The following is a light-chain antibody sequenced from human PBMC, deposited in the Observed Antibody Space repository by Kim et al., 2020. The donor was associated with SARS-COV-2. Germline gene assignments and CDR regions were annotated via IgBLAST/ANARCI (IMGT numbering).Light chain of an antibody. CDR1: QDIANS. CDR2: AAS. CDR3: QKYNSAPWT. J-gene: IGKJ1*01. Sequence: DIQLTQSPSSLSASIGDTVTITCRASQDIANSLAWYQQKPGKVPQVLIYAASTLQSGVPSRFSGSGSGTEFTLTIDSLQTEDVATYYCQKYNSAPWTFGPGTKVDIK. V-gene: IGKV1-27*01.